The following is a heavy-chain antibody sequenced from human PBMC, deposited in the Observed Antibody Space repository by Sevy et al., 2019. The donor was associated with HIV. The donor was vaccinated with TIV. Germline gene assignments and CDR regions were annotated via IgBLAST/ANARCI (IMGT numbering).Heavy chain of an antibody. CDR3: GRCGLTLVREVFDY. J-gene: IGHJ4*02. D-gene: IGHD3-10*01. Sequence: GGSLRLSCAASGFTFGDYAMSWVRQTPGKELEWVSGIIGSGDKTYYADSVKGRFTISRDNSKNTLYLQMNGLRVDDTAVYFCGRCGLTLVREVFDYWGQGTLVTVSS. CDR1: GFTFGDYA. V-gene: IGHV3-23*01. CDR2: IIGSGDKT.